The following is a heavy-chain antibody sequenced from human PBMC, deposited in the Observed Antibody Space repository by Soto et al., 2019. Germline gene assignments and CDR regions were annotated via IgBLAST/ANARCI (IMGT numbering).Heavy chain of an antibody. CDR2: ISLYSDGT. CDR1: GYSFTSYY. D-gene: IGHD2-2*01. Sequence: ASVKVSCKASGYSFTSYYIHWVRQAPGQPLEWLGWISLYSDGTNYAQKFQGRVSMTTDTSTTTAYMELRSLRSDDTAFNYCAKVVPGAEPCSAPWGKGTLVPVSS. J-gene: IGHJ5*02. V-gene: IGHV1-18*04. CDR3: AKVVPGAEPCSAP.